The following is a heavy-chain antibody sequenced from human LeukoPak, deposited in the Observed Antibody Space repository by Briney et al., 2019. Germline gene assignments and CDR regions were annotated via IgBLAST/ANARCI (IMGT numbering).Heavy chain of an antibody. D-gene: IGHD4-17*01. CDR1: GFTFSSYA. CDR2: ISYDGSNK. CDR3: ASRHYGDYFQFDY. J-gene: IGHJ4*02. Sequence: GGSLRLSCAASGFTFSSYAMHWVRQAPGKGLEWVAVISYDGSNKYCADSVKGRFTISRDNSKNTLYLQMNSLRAEDTAVYYCASRHYGDYFQFDYWGQGTLVTVSS. V-gene: IGHV3-30-3*01.